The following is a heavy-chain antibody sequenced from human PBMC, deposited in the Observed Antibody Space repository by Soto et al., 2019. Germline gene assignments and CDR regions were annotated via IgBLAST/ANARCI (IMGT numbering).Heavy chain of an antibody. CDR3: ARAMKAAYDY. CDR1: GGSISSYY. J-gene: IGHJ4*02. CDR2: IYYSGST. V-gene: IGHV4-59*01. D-gene: IGHD3-22*01. Sequence: SETLSLTCTVSGGSISSYYWSWIRQPPGKGLEWIGYIYYSGSTNYNPSLKSPFTISVETSKNQFSLKLSSVTAADTAVYYCARAMKAAYDYWGQGTLVTVSS.